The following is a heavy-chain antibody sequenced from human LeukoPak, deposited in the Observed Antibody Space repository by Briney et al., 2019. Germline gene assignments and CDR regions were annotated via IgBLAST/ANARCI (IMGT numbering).Heavy chain of an antibody. CDR1: GFSVSSNY. V-gene: IGHV3-53*01. J-gene: IGHJ4*02. CDR2: IYSGGYT. D-gene: IGHD3-22*01. Sequence: PGGSLRLSCAASGFSVSSNYMSWVRQAPGKGLEWVSVIYSGGYTYYADSVKGRFTISRDNSKNMLYLQMNSLRAEDTAVYYCARDYYDSSGFDYWGQGTLVTVSS. CDR3: ARDYYDSSGFDY.